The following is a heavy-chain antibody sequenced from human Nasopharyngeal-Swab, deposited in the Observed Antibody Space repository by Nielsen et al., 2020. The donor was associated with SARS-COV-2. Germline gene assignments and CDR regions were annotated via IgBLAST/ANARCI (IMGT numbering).Heavy chain of an antibody. CDR3: ARDGMGGYPLYSFDS. V-gene: IGHV3-33*01. CDR1: GFTFSSHD. CDR2: IWSDGSNK. D-gene: IGHD1-26*01. J-gene: IGHJ4*02. Sequence: GESLKISCAASGFTFSSHDMHWVRQAPGKGLEWVAVIWSDGSNKIYTDSVKGRFTFSRDNSKNTLYLQMNSLRAEDTAVYYCARDGMGGYPLYSFDSWGQGTLVTVSS.